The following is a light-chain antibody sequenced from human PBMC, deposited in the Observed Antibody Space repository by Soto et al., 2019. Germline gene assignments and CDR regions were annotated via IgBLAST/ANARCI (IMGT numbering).Light chain of an antibody. CDR1: QSVSSN. V-gene: IGKV3-15*01. Sequence: EIVLTQSPGTLSLSPGERVTLSCRASQSVSSNLAWYQQKPGQAPRLLIYGASTRATDIPVRFSGSGSGTEFTLTISSLQSEDFAVYYCQQYNDWPRTFGQGTKVDIK. CDR3: QQYNDWPRT. J-gene: IGKJ1*01. CDR2: GAS.